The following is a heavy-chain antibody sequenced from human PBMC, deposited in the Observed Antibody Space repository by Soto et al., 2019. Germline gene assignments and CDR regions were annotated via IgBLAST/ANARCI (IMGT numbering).Heavy chain of an antibody. V-gene: IGHV3-30-3*01. CDR2: ISYDGSNK. CDR3: ARDQAPFTMIVVVTNSAFDI. Sequence: GGSLRLSCAASGFTFGSYAMHWVRQAPGKGLEWVSVISYDGSNKYYADSVKGRFTISRDNSKNTLYLQMNSLRVEDTAVYYCARDQAPFTMIVVVTNSAFDIWGQVTMVTVSS. J-gene: IGHJ3*02. CDR1: GFTFGSYA. D-gene: IGHD3-22*01.